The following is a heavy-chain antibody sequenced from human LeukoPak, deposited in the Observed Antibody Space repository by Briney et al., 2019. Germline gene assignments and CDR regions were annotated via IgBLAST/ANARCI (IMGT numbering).Heavy chain of an antibody. CDR2: ISYDGSNK. V-gene: IGHV3-30*18. D-gene: IGHD6-19*01. Sequence: PGKSLRLSCAASGFTLSSSGMHWVRQGQGKGLEWVAVISYDGSNKYYADSVKGRFTISRDNSKNTLYLQMNSLRAEDTAVYYCAKGTLGVAANFDYWGQGTLVTVSS. CDR3: AKGTLGVAANFDY. CDR1: GFTLSSSG. J-gene: IGHJ4*02.